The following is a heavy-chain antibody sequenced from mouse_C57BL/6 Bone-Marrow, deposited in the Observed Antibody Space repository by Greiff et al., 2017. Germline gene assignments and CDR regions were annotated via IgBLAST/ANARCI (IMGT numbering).Heavy chain of an antibody. CDR2: INYDGSST. CDR3: ARDRDSSGLFYAMDY. J-gene: IGHJ4*01. Sequence: EVKLVESEGGLVQPGSSMKLSCTASGFTFSDYYMAWVRQVPEKGLEWVANINYDGSSTYYLDSLKSRFIISRDNAKNILYLQMSSLKSEDTATYYCARDRDSSGLFYAMDYWGQGTSVTVSS. CDR1: GFTFSDYY. D-gene: IGHD3-2*02. V-gene: IGHV5-16*01.